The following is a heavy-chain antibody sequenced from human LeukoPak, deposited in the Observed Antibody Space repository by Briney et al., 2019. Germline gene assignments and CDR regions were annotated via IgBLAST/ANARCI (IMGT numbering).Heavy chain of an antibody. Sequence: SETLSLTCTVSGGSISSSSYYWGWIRQPPGKGLEWIGNIYYSGSTYYNPSLKSRVTISVDTSKNQFSLKLNSVTAADTAVYYCARSVHISAPFDVWGQGTLVTVSS. V-gene: IGHV4-39*01. CDR2: IYYSGST. J-gene: IGHJ4*02. CDR1: GGSISSSSYY. D-gene: IGHD2-21*01. CDR3: ARSVHISAPFDV.